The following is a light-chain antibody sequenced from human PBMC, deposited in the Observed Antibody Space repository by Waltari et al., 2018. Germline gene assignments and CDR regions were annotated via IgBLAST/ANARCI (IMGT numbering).Light chain of an antibody. CDR3: QQYGRSPRT. Sequence: IVLTQSPATLSLSPGERASLSCRASQDVNSNYLAWYQQKPGQAPRLLIYGASSRATGIPDRFSGSGSGTDFTLTISRLEPEDFAVYYCQQYGRSPRTFGQGTKVEIK. CDR1: QDVNSNY. CDR2: GAS. V-gene: IGKV3-20*01. J-gene: IGKJ1*01.